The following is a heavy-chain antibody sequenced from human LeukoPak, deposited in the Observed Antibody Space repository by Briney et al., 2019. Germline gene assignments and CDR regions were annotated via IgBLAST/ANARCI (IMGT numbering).Heavy chain of an antibody. CDR2: FDPEDGET. D-gene: IGHD2-15*01. J-gene: IGHJ4*02. CDR1: GYTLTELS. V-gene: IGHV1-24*01. Sequence: VASVKVSCKVSGYTLTELSMHWVRQAPGKGLEWMGGFDPEDGETIYAQKFQGRVTMTEDTSTDTAYMELSSLRSEDTAVYYCATAGGYCSGGSCYDYFGYWGQGTLVTVSS. CDR3: ATAGGYCSGGSCYDYFGY.